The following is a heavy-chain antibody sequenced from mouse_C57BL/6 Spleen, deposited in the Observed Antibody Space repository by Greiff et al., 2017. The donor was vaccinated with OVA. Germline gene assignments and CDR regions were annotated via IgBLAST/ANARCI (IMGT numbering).Heavy chain of an antibody. V-gene: IGHV1-55*01. D-gene: IGHD1-1*01. Sequence: QVQLKQPGAELVKPGASVKMSCKASGYTFTSYWITWVKQRPGQGLEWIGDIYPGSGSTNYNEKFKSKATLPVDTSSSTAYMQLSSLTSEDSAVYYCARSFYGSSFAYWGQGTLVTVSA. CDR3: ARSFYGSSFAY. CDR1: GYTFTSYW. CDR2: IYPGSGST. J-gene: IGHJ3*01.